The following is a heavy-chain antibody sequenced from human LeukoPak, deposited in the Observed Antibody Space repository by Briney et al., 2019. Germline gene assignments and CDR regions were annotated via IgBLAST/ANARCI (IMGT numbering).Heavy chain of an antibody. Sequence: RGSLRLSCAASGFTFSTNAMSWVRQAPGKGLEWVSGIAGSSDATYYADSVKGRFTISRDISRNTLYLQMNSLRADDTAVYFCAKDTSYHGYWGQGTLVTVSS. J-gene: IGHJ4*02. D-gene: IGHD3-16*02. V-gene: IGHV3-23*01. CDR3: AKDTSYHGY. CDR1: GFTFSTNA. CDR2: IAGSSDAT.